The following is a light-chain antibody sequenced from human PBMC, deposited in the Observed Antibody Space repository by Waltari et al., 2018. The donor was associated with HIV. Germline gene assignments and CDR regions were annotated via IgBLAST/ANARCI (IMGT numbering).Light chain of an antibody. Sequence: SDELTQAPEVSVALGQTVKITCQGDSLRTNYASWYQQKPGQAPVIVIYGKNNRPPGNPGRFSASSLGNIGSLTISATLVEDEATYFFGFRDGAGDQRVFGPGAWVAV. CDR3: GFRDGAGDQRV. CDR2: GKN. J-gene: IGLJ1*01. V-gene: IGLV3-19*01. CDR1: SLRTNY.